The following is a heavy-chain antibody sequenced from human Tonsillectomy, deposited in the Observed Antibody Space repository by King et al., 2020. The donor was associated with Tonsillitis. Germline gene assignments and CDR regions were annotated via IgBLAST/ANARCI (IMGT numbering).Heavy chain of an antibody. Sequence: VQLVESGGGVVQPGRSLRLSCAASGFTFSTYGIHWVRQAPGTGLEWVSVISYDGSNKYYADSVKGRFTISRDNSKNTLYLQMKSLRAEDTAVYYWAKDMKNRGLRVGMDVWGQGTRVTVSS. D-gene: IGHD5-12*01. CDR1: GFTFSTYG. CDR3: AKDMKNRGLRVGMDV. CDR2: ISYDGSNK. V-gene: IGHV3-30*18. J-gene: IGHJ6*02.